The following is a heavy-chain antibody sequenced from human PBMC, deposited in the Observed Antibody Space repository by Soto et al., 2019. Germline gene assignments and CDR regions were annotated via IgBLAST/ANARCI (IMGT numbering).Heavy chain of an antibody. CDR3: AREKPGIAPY. V-gene: IGHV6-1*01. CDR1: GDSVSINSAA. Sequence: TLSLTCAISGDSVSINSAALNLIRQSPSRGLEWLGRTYYRSNWYNYYAVSVKSRITINPDTSNNQFSLQLNSVTPEDTAVYYCAREKPGIAPYWRQGTLVTVYS. J-gene: IGHJ4*02. D-gene: IGHD6-13*01. CDR2: TYYRSNWYN.